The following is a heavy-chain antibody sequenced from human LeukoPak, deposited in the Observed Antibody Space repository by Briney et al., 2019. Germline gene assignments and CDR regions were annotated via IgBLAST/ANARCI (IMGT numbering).Heavy chain of an antibody. Sequence: GGSLRLSCAASGFTFSSYAMSWVRQAPGKGLEWVSAISGSGGSTYYADSVKGRFTISRDNSKNTLYLQMNSLRAKDTAVYYCAKLSVAARPSTASICFDYWGQGTLVTVSS. CDR1: GFTFSSYA. J-gene: IGHJ4*02. D-gene: IGHD6-6*01. V-gene: IGHV3-23*01. CDR2: ISGSGGST. CDR3: AKLSVAARPSTASICFDY.